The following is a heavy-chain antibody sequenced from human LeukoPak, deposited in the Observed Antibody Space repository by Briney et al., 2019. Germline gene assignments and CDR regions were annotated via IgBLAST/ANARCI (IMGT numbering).Heavy chain of an antibody. CDR1: GFTFSSYS. CDR3: ARDGGYYGSGSLDAFDI. V-gene: IGHV3-48*04. Sequence: PGGSLRLSCAASGFTFSSYSMNWVRQAPGKGLEWVSYISSSSSTIYYADSVKGRFTISRDNAKNSLYLQMNSLRAEDTAVYYCARDGGYYGSGSLDAFDIWGQGTMVTVSS. D-gene: IGHD3-10*01. CDR2: ISSSSSTI. J-gene: IGHJ3*02.